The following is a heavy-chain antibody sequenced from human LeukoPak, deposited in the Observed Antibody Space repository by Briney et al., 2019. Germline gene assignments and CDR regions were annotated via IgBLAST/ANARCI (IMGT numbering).Heavy chain of an antibody. CDR1: GGSFSDYY. V-gene: IGHV4-34*01. D-gene: IGHD2-2*01. J-gene: IGHJ3*02. CDR2: MSPSGSS. Sequence: PSETLSLTCAVYGGSFSDYYWTWIRQTPGKGLEWIGEMSPSGSSNYNPSLKSRVTISVDTSKNQFSLKLSSVTAADTAVYYYARGEGYCSSTSCHGHDAFDIWGQGTMVTVSS. CDR3: ARGEGYCSSTSCHGHDAFDI.